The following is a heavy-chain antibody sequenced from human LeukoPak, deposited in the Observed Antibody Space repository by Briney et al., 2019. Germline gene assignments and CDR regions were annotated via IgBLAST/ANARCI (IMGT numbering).Heavy chain of an antibody. CDR2: IYYSGST. D-gene: IGHD3-9*01. J-gene: IGHJ4*02. V-gene: IGHV4-59*08. CDR3: ARRVWLQPFDY. CDR1: GGSMNSYY. Sequence: SETLSLTCSVSGGSMNSYYWSWIRQSPGKGLEWIGYIYYSGSTNYNPSLRSRVTISVDTSKNQFSLKLSSVTAADTAVYYCARRVWLQPFDYWGQGTLVTVSS.